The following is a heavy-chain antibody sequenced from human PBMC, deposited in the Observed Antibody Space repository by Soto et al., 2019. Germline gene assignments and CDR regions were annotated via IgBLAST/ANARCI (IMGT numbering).Heavy chain of an antibody. J-gene: IGHJ3*02. Sequence: SETLSLTCVVYGGSLTGYYWSWIRQPPGRGLEWIGEINPTGSPKYNPSLMSRVTISVDTSKNQFSMKLSSVTAADTAVFYCARSREQWLVDAFDIWGQGTMVTVSS. D-gene: IGHD6-19*01. CDR1: GGSLTGYY. V-gene: IGHV4-34*01. CDR2: INPTGSP. CDR3: ARSREQWLVDAFDI.